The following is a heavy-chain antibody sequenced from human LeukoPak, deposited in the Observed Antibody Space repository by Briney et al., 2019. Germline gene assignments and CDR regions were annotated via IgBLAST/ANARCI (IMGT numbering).Heavy chain of an antibody. CDR2: ISGSDAGT. Sequence: PGGSLRLSCAASGFTFSSYAMSWVRQIPGKGLEWVSAISGSDAGTYYADSVKGRFTISRDNSKNTLYLQMNRLRAEVTAVYYCAKGSRGSCSRTYCYPFDYWGQGTLVTVSS. CDR1: GFTFSSYA. V-gene: IGHV3-23*01. J-gene: IGHJ4*02. CDR3: AKGSRGSCSRTYCYPFDY. D-gene: IGHD2-2*01.